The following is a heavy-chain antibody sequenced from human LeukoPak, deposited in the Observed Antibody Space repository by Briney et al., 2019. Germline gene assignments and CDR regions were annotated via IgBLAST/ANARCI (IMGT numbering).Heavy chain of an antibody. J-gene: IGHJ4*02. CDR3: ARSITGTMVYFDY. Sequence: SETLSLTCTLSGGSISSYYWSWIRQPPGKGLEWIGYMYYSGSTNYNPSLRSRVTMSIGTSKNQFSLKLSSVTAADTAVYYCARSITGTMVYFDYWGQGTLVTVSS. D-gene: IGHD1-7*01. CDR2: MYYSGST. V-gene: IGHV4-59*08. CDR1: GGSISSYY.